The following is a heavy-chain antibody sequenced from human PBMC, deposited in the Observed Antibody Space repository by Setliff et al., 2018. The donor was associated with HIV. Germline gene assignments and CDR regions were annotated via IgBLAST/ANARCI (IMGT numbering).Heavy chain of an antibody. D-gene: IGHD1-26*01. J-gene: IGHJ3*02. V-gene: IGHV3-21*01. CDR2: ISSSSSCI. CDR3: ARDRPRGGGSLDAFDI. Sequence: GGSLRLSCAASGFTFSTRAMTWVRQAPGKGLEWVSSISSSSSCIYYADSVKGRFTISRDNAKNSLYPQMNSLRAEDTAVYYCARDRPRGGGSLDAFDIWGQGTMVTVSS. CDR1: GFTFSTRA.